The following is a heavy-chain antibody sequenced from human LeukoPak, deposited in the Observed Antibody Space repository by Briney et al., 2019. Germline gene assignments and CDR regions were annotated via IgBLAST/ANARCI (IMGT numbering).Heavy chain of an antibody. V-gene: IGHV3-7*01. CDR3: ARVRGRDTAMDYYMDV. J-gene: IGHJ6*03. D-gene: IGHD5-18*01. CDR1: GFTFSSYE. Sequence: GGSLRLSCAASGFTFSSYEMNWVRQAPGKGLEWVANIKQDGSEKYYVDSVKGRFTISRDNAKNSLYLQMNSLRAEDTAVYYCARVRGRDTAMDYYMDVWGKGTTVTVSS. CDR2: IKQDGSEK.